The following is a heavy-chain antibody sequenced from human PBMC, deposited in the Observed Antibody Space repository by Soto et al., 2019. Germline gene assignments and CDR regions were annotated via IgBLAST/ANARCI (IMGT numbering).Heavy chain of an antibody. D-gene: IGHD3-3*01. Sequence: GESLKISCKGSGYSFTSYWIGWVRQMPGKGLEWTGIIYPGDSDTRYSPSFQGQVTISADKSTSTAYLQWSSLKASDTAMYYCARQGGADFWSGLAYYYYGMDVWGQGTTVTVSS. J-gene: IGHJ6*02. CDR2: IYPGDSDT. V-gene: IGHV5-51*01. CDR3: ARQGGADFWSGLAYYYYGMDV. CDR1: GYSFTSYW.